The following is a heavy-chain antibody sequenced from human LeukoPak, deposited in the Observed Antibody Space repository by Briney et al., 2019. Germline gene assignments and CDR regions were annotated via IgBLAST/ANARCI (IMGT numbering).Heavy chain of an antibody. Sequence: GGSLRLSCAASGFTFSSYWMHWVRQAPGKGLVWVSRINSDGSSTSYADSVKGRFTISRDNAKNSLFLQMNSLRAEDTAVYYCARRYCTTTHCYAFDYWGQGTLVTVSS. D-gene: IGHD2-2*01. J-gene: IGHJ4*02. CDR2: INSDGSST. CDR3: ARRYCTTTHCYAFDY. CDR1: GFTFSSYW. V-gene: IGHV3-74*01.